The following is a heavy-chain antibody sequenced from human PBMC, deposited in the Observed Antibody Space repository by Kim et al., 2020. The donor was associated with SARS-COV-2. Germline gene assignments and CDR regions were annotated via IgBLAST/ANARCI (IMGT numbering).Heavy chain of an antibody. J-gene: IGHJ6*02. Sequence: VKGRFTISRDNSKNTLYLQMNSLRAEDTAVYYCARDGNYARYYYYYGMDVWGQGTTVTVSS. V-gene: IGHV3-30*01. D-gene: IGHD1-7*01. CDR3: ARDGNYARYYYYYGMDV.